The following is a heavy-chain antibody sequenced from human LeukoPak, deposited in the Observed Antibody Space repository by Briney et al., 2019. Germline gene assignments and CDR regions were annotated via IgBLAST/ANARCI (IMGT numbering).Heavy chain of an antibody. Sequence: SETLSLTCAVYGESFSGYYWSWIRQPPGKGLEWIGEINHSGSTNYNPSLKSRVTISADTSKNQFSLKLSSVTAADTAVYYCARMRTRVVTLFDYWGQGTLVTVSS. J-gene: IGHJ4*02. V-gene: IGHV4-34*01. CDR3: ARMRTRVVTLFDY. CDR2: INHSGST. CDR1: GESFSGYY. D-gene: IGHD2-21*02.